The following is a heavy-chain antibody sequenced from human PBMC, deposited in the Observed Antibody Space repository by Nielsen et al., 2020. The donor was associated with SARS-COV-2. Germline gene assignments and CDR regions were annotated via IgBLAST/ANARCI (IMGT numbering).Heavy chain of an antibody. D-gene: IGHD2-8*01. CDR2: ISYDGSNK. J-gene: IGHJ6*02. CDR1: GSTFSSYG. CDR3: AKVTMVYATGYGTDV. Sequence: GSLRLSCAASGSTFSSYGMHWVRQAPGKGLEWVAVISYDGSNKYYADSVKGRFTISRDNSKNTLYLQMNSLRAEDTAVYYCAKVTMVYATGYGTDVWGQGTTVTVSS. V-gene: IGHV3-30*18.